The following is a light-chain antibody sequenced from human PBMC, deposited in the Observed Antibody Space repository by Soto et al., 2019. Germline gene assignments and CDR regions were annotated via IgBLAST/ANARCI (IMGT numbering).Light chain of an antibody. CDR2: DAS. CDR1: QSVNIY. CDR3: QQRSSWPPT. J-gene: IGKJ4*01. V-gene: IGKV3-11*01. Sequence: EIVLTQCPATLSLSPGERATLSCRAGQSVNIYFGWYQQKPGQAPRLLIYDASTRATGIPARFSGSGSGTDFTLTISSLEPEDVGVYYCQQRSSWPPTFGGGTKVDIK.